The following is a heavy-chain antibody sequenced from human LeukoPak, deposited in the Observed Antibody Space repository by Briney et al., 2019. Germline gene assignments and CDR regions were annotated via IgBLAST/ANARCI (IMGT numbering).Heavy chain of an antibody. CDR2: IGIDSGNT. CDR3: ARDHNYAFDN. Sequence: GGSLRLSCTASGFPFTEYSMNWVRQAPGKGLEWISYIGIDSGNTKYADSVRGRFTISADKAKNSLYLQMNSLRVEDTAVYYCARDHNYAFDNWGQGTLVSVAS. D-gene: IGHD1-1*01. V-gene: IGHV3-48*01. J-gene: IGHJ4*02. CDR1: GFPFTEYS.